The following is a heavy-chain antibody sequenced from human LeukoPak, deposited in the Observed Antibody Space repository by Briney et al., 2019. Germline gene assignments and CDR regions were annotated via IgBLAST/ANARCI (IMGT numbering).Heavy chain of an antibody. CDR2: ISYDGSNK. CDR3: VGGTAMVRVNWFDP. Sequence: GGSLRLSCAASGFTFSSYAMHWVRQAPGKGLEWVAVISYDGSNKYYADSVKGRFTISRDNSKNTLYLQMNSLRAEDTAVYYCVGGTAMVRVNWFDPWGQGTLVTVSS. D-gene: IGHD5-18*01. V-gene: IGHV3-30-3*01. CDR1: GFTFSSYA. J-gene: IGHJ5*02.